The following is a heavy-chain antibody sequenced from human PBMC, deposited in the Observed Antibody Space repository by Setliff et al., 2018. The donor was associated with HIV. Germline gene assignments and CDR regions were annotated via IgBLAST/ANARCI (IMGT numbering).Heavy chain of an antibody. CDR3: AREWVSSSQSSCAFDI. V-gene: IGHV1-2*02. CDR1: GYTFTGYY. CDR2: INPNSGGT. D-gene: IGHD6-6*01. Sequence: ASVKVSCKASGYTFTGYYMHWVRQAPGQGLEWMGWINPNSGGTNYAQKFQGRVTMTRDTSISSAYMELSRLRSDDTAVYYCAREWVSSSQSSCAFDIWGQGTMVTVSS. J-gene: IGHJ3*02.